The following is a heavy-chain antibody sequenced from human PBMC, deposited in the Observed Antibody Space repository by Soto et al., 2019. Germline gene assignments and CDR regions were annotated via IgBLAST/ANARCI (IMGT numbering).Heavy chain of an antibody. CDR1: GFTFSSYA. D-gene: IGHD3-3*01. J-gene: IGHJ6*02. CDR2: ISGTGGST. Sequence: PGGSLRLSCAASGFTFSSYAMSWVRQAPGKGLEWVSAISGTGGSTFYADSVKGRFTISRDNSKNTLYLQMNSLRDEDTAVYYCARLLYDFWSGYYRRGPRDVWGQGTTVTVSS. V-gene: IGHV3-23*01. CDR3: ARLLYDFWSGYYRRGPRDV.